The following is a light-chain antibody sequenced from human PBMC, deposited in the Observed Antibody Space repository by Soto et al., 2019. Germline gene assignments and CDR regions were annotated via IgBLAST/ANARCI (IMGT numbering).Light chain of an antibody. CDR2: DAS. CDR3: QQYGSSRCT. J-gene: IGKJ1*01. Sequence: EIVLTGSPGTLSLSPGERATLSCRASERVSSSYLAWYQQKPGQAPRVLIYDASSRAIDIPARFSGSGSGTDFTLTIRSLEPEDFALYYCQQYGSSRCTFGQGTKVDI. V-gene: IGKV3-20*01. CDR1: ERVSSSY.